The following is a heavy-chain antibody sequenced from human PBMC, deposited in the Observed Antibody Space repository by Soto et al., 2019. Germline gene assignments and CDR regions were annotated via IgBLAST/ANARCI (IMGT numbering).Heavy chain of an antibody. D-gene: IGHD3-10*01. CDR2: IHHSGNT. Sequence: QVQLQESGPGLVKASQTLSLTCNVSGGSISSSGYYWTWIRQHPGKVLAWIGNIHHSGNTCYNPSLRSREGISIDTSNTQFSMQLTSVTAAYRAVYFWVIGVVPWRQGTLVTVSS. CDR3: VIGVVP. J-gene: IGHJ1*01. V-gene: IGHV4-31*03. CDR1: GGSISSSGYY.